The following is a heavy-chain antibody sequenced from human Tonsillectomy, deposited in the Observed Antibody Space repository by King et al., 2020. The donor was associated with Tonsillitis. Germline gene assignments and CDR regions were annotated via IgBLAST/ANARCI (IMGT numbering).Heavy chain of an antibody. V-gene: IGHV4-34*01. CDR3: ATLIRQIAAAGNNWFDP. D-gene: IGHD6-13*01. CDR1: GGSFSGYY. J-gene: IGHJ5*02. CDR2: INHSGST. Sequence: QVQLQQWGAGLLKPSETLSLTCAVYGGSFSGYYWSWIRQPPGKGLEWIGEINHSGSTNYNPSLKSRVTISVDTSKNQFSLKLSSVTAADTAVYYCATLIRQIAAAGNNWFDPWGQGTLVTVSS.